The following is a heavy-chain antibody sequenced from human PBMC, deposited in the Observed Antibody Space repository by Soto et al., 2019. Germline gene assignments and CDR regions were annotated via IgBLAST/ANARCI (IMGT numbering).Heavy chain of an antibody. V-gene: IGHV3-53*01. J-gene: IGHJ6*02. D-gene: IGHD6-13*01. CDR2: IYSGGST. Sequence: GGSLRLSCAASGFTVSSNYMSWVRQAPGKGLEWVSVIYSGGSTYYADSVKGRFTISRDNSKNTLYLQMNSLRAEDTAVYYCARDSIAAAGDYYYGMDVWGQGTTVTVSS. CDR3: ARDSIAAAGDYYYGMDV. CDR1: GFTVSSNY.